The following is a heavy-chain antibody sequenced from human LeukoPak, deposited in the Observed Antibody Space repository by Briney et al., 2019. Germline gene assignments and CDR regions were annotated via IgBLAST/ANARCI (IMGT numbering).Heavy chain of an antibody. Sequence: SETLSLTCTVSGASISSYYWNWIRQSPGKGLEWIACIHYSGSPNYNPSLKSRVTISVDTSKNQFSLKLSSVTAADTAVYYCARPSRRDGYNYGAFDIWGQGTMVTVSS. CDR1: GASISSYY. V-gene: IGHV4-59*05. J-gene: IGHJ3*02. CDR3: ARPSRRDGYNYGAFDI. D-gene: IGHD5-24*01. CDR2: IHYSGSP.